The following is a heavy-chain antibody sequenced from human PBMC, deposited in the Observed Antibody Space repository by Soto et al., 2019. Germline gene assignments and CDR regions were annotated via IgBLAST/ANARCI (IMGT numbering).Heavy chain of an antibody. Sequence: QVQLVESGGGLVKPGVSLRLSCAASGFTFCDYYMSWIRQAPGKGLEWVSYISSSSSYTNYADSVKGRFTISRDNAKNSLYLQMNSLRAEDTAVYYCARERGNSAGGDFDYWGQGTLVTVSS. V-gene: IGHV3-11*06. CDR3: ARERGNSAGGDFDY. CDR1: GFTFCDYY. D-gene: IGHD3-16*01. CDR2: ISSSSSYT. J-gene: IGHJ4*02.